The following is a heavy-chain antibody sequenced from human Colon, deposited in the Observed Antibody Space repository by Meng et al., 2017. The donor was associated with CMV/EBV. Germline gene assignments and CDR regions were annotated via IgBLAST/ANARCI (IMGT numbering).Heavy chain of an antibody. D-gene: IGHD5-18*01. CDR2: IYPSGFP. V-gene: IGHV4-4*07. J-gene: IGHJ4*02. CDR3: ARAQYTYGYWIFDY. CDR1: GGSISSYY. Sequence: VQLQESGPGLVKPSETLSLSWPVSGGSISSYYWSWIRQPAGKGLEWIGRIYPSGFPKYKPSLESRVTMSADTSKNQISLKLTSVTAADTAVYYCARAQYTYGYWIFDYWGQGTLVTVSS.